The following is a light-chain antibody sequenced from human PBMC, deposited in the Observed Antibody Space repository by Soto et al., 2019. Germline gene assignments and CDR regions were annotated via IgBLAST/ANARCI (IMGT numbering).Light chain of an antibody. Sequence: QSALTQPRSVSGSPGQSVSISCAGTSTDYGGYKYVSWYQQHPGKAPKLMIFDVSERPSGVPDRFSGSKSGTSASLAITGLQAEDEADYYCQSFDSSFIGLVFGGGTKVTVL. CDR1: STDYGGYKY. CDR2: DVS. CDR3: QSFDSSFIGLV. J-gene: IGLJ2*01. V-gene: IGLV2-11*01.